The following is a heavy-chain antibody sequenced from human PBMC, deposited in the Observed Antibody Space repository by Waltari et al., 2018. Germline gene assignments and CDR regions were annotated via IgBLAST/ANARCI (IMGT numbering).Heavy chain of an antibody. J-gene: IGHJ3*02. Sequence: QVQLQESGPGLVKASQTLSLTCTASGGPITSDHYYWSWLRHPPGKGLEWIGDIHYSGRAYYNPPLQSRVTISVDTSKNQFSLELTSVTAADTALYYCAREVITMTTSDAFDIWGQGTKVTVSS. CDR1: GGPITSDHYY. CDR3: AREVITMTTSDAFDI. D-gene: IGHD3-22*01. CDR2: IHYSGRA. V-gene: IGHV4-31*03.